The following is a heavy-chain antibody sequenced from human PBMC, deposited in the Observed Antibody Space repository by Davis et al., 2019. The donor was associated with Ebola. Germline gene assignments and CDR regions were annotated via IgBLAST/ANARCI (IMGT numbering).Heavy chain of an antibody. CDR3: ARGRHYYDVLTGYDY. CDR2: IYPGDSDT. V-gene: IGHV5-51*01. Sequence: GESLKISCKGSGYSFTSYWISWVRQMPGKGLEWMGIIYPGDSDTRYSPSFLGQVTISADKSISTAYLQWSSLKASDTAMYYCARGRHYYDVLTGYDYWGQGTLVTVSS. D-gene: IGHD3-9*01. CDR1: GYSFTSYW. J-gene: IGHJ4*02.